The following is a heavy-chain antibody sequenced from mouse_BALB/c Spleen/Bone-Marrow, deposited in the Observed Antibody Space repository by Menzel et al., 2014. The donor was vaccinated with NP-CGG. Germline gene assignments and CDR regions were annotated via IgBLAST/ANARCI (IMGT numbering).Heavy chain of an antibody. J-gene: IGHJ4*01. Sequence: VQLQQSGAELVKPGASVKLSCKASGYTFTSYWMHWVKQRPGQGLEWIGEIDPSDSYTNYNQKFKGKATLTVDKSSNTAYMQLSSLTSEDSAVYYCALIYYGNYDYAMDYWGQGPSVTVSS. CDR3: ALIYYGNYDYAMDY. CDR2: IDPSDSYT. V-gene: IGHV1-69*02. CDR1: GYTFTSYW. D-gene: IGHD2-1*01.